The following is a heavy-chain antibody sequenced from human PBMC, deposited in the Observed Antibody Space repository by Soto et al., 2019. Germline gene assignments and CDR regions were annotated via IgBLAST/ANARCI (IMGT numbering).Heavy chain of an antibody. J-gene: IGHJ6*02. CDR3: ARAGAAPYYYYGLDV. V-gene: IGHV1-18*01. D-gene: IGHD3-10*01. Sequence: ASVKVSCKTSGYTFTAYDIYWVRQAPGQGLEWMGWIRAYNGDTNYAQKFQTRVTMTTDKSTDTAYMDLRSLTSDDTAIYYCARAGAAPYYYYGLDVWGQGATVTVSS. CDR1: GYTFTAYD. CDR2: IRAYNGDT.